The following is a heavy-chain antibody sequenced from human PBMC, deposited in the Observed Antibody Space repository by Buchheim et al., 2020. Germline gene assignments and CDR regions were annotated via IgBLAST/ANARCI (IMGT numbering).Heavy chain of an antibody. CDR3: ATVPAGGAMGAQPPDY. CDR2: ISAYNGNT. CDR1: GYTFTNYG. J-gene: IGHJ4*02. Sequence: QVHLVQSGPEVKKSGSSVKVSCKASGYTFTNYGISWVRQAPGQGLEWMGWISAYNGNTNYAQKFQVRVTMTTDTSTSTAYMELRSLTSDDTAVYYCATVPAGGAMGAQPPDYWGQGTL. D-gene: IGHD3-16*01. V-gene: IGHV1-18*04.